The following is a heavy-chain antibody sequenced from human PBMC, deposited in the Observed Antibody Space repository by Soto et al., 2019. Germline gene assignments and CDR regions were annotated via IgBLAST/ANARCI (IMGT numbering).Heavy chain of an antibody. D-gene: IGHD2-2*01. CDR1: GGTFSSYA. CDR3: ARAEYQLPWAFDY. CDR2: IIPIFGTA. Sequence: GASVKVSCKASGGTFSSYAISWVRQAPGQGLEWMGGIIPIFGTANYAQKFQGRVTITADKSTSTAYMELSSLRSEDTAVYYCARAEYQLPWAFDYWGQGTLVTVSS. V-gene: IGHV1-69*06. J-gene: IGHJ4*02.